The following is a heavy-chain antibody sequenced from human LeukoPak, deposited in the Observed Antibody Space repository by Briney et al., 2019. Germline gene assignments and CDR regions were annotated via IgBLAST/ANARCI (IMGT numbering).Heavy chain of an antibody. V-gene: IGHV3-20*04. D-gene: IGHD3-22*01. CDR2: INWNGGST. CDR3: ARLPRYYYDSSGYYPAFDY. J-gene: IGHJ4*02. CDR1: GFTFSDYY. Sequence: GGSLRLSCTASGFTFSDYYMSWIRQAPGKGLEWVSGINWNGGSTGYADSVKGRFTISRDNAKNSLYLQMNSLRAEDTALYYCARLPRYYYDSSGYYPAFDYWGQGTLVTVSS.